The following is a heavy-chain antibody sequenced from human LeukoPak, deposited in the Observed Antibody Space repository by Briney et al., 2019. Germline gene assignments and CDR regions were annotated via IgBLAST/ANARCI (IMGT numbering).Heavy chain of an antibody. V-gene: IGHV3-7*01. D-gene: IGHD3-16*01. Sequence: GGYLRLSCAASGFTLSDSWMSWVRQAPGKGLEWVANMNQDGSAKGYVDSVKGRFTISRDNARNSLYLQMSSLRPEDTAVYYCATYTHWVAGDVWGQGTTVTVSS. CDR2: MNQDGSAK. J-gene: IGHJ6*02. CDR3: ATYTHWVAGDV. CDR1: GFTLSDSW.